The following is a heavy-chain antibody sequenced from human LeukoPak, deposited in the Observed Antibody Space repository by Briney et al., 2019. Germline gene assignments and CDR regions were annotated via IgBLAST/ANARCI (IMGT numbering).Heavy chain of an antibody. V-gene: IGHV4-39*07. CDR1: GGSISSSSYY. CDR2: IYYSGST. CDR3: ASGAAAGPDAFDI. D-gene: IGHD6-13*01. Sequence: SETLSLTCTVSGGSISSSSYYWGWIRQPPGKGLEWIGSIYYSGSTYYNPSLKSRVTISVDTSKNQFSLQLSSVTAADTAVYYCASGAAAGPDAFDIWGQGTMVTVSS. J-gene: IGHJ3*02.